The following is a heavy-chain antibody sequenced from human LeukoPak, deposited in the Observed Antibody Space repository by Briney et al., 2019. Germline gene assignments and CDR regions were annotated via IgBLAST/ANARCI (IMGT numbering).Heavy chain of an antibody. Sequence: SETLSLTCTVSGGSLSSYYWSWIRQPPGKGLEWIGYIYYGGSTNYNPSLKSRVTISVDTSKNQFSLKLSSVTAADTAVYYCARGSGWFAYYFDYWGQGTLVTVSS. V-gene: IGHV4-59*01. J-gene: IGHJ4*02. D-gene: IGHD6-19*01. CDR2: IYYGGST. CDR1: GGSLSSYY. CDR3: ARGSGWFAYYFDY.